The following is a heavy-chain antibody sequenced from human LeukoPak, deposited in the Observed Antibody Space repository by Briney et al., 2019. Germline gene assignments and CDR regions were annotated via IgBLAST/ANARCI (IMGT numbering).Heavy chain of an antibody. CDR2: ISSSSSYT. D-gene: IGHD4-17*01. Sequence: PGGSLRLSRAASGFTLSDYYMSWIRQAPGKGLEGVSYISSSSSYTNYADSVKGRFTISRDNAKNSLYLQMNSLRAEDTAVYYCARDYGDYVSYFDYWGQGTLVTVSS. CDR3: ARDYGDYVSYFDY. J-gene: IGHJ4*02. CDR1: GFTLSDYY. V-gene: IGHV3-11*06.